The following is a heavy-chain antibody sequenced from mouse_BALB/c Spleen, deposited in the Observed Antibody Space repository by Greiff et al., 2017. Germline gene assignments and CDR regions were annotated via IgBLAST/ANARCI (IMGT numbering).Heavy chain of an antibody. J-gene: IGHJ4*01. Sequence: VKLVESGPGLVAPSQSLSITCTVSGFSLTSYDISWIRQPPGKGLEWLGVIWTGGGTNYNSAFMSRLSISKDNSKSQVFLKMNSLQTDDTARYYCAREYYAMDYWGQGTSVTVSS. CDR2: IWTGGGT. CDR1: GFSLTSYD. CDR3: AREYYAMDY. V-gene: IGHV2-9-2*01.